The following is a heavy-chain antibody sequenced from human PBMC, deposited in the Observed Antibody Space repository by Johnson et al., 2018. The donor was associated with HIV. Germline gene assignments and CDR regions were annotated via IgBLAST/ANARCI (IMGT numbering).Heavy chain of an antibody. V-gene: IGHV3-33*08. J-gene: IGHJ3*02. CDR2: IRYDGSNK. CDR1: GFTFSSYG. Sequence: QVQLVESGGGVVQPGRSLRLSCAASGFTFSSYGMHWVRQAPGKGLEWVAFIRYDGSNKYYADSVKGRFTISRDNSKNTMYLKMNSLRAEDTAVYYCAREGGYSSSWYGGYGREDAFDIWGQGTMVTVSS. D-gene: IGHD6-13*01. CDR3: AREGGYSSSWYGGYGREDAFDI.